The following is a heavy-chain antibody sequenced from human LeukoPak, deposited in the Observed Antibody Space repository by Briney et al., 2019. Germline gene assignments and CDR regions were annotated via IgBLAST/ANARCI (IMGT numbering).Heavy chain of an antibody. CDR3: ARQVGASPFDY. Sequence: PGGSLRLSCAASGFTFSSYAMSWVRQAPGKGLEWVSAISGSGGSTWSADSVKGRLTISRDNSKNTLYLQMNSLRAEDTAVYYCARQVGASPFDYWGQGTLVTVSS. J-gene: IGHJ4*02. CDR2: ISGSGGST. D-gene: IGHD1-26*01. CDR1: GFTFSSYA. V-gene: IGHV3-23*01.